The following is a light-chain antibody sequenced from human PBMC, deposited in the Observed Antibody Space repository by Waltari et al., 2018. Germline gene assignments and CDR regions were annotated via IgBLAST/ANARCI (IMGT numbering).Light chain of an antibody. V-gene: IGLV2-14*03. Sequence: QSDLSQPASMSGSPGQSITISCTGTSSDVGGYNYVSWYQEYPGKAPKRIIYDVKNRPSGVSNRFSGSKSGNAASLTISGLQAEDEADYYCSSYTSTSTVLFGGGTKVTVL. CDR1: SSDVGGYNY. J-gene: IGLJ2*01. CDR2: DVK. CDR3: SSYTSTSTVL.